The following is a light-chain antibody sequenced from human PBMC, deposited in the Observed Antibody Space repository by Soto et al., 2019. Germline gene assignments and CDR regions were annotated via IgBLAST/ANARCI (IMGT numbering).Light chain of an antibody. CDR3: MQALQTPGLT. Sequence: DIVMTQSPLSLPVTPGEPASISCRSSQSLLHSNAYNYLDWYLQKPGQSPQLLIYLGSNRASGVPDRFSGSGSGTDFTLKISRVEAEDVGVYYCMQALQTPGLTFGGGTKVEIK. J-gene: IGKJ4*01. CDR2: LGS. CDR1: QSLLHSNAYNY. V-gene: IGKV2-28*01.